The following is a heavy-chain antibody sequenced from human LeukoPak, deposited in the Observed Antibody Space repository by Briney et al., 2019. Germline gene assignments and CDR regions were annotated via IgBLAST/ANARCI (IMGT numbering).Heavy chain of an antibody. CDR1: GFIFSSYG. CDR3: AKEVRPLGYCSSTSCSLYGMDV. D-gene: IGHD2-2*01. J-gene: IGHJ6*02. Sequence: GRSLRLSCAASGFIFSSYGMHWVRQAPGKGLEWVAVIWYDGSNKLYADSVKGRFIISRDNSKNTLHLKINSLRAEDTAVYHCAKEVRPLGYCSSTSCSLYGMDVWGQGTTVTVSS. CDR2: IWYDGSNK. V-gene: IGHV3-33*06.